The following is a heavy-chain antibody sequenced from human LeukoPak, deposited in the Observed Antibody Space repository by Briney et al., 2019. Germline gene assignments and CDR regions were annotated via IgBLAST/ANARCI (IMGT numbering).Heavy chain of an antibody. V-gene: IGHV1-24*01. J-gene: IGHJ4*02. Sequence: ASVKVSCKVSGYTLTELSMHWVRQAPGKGLEWMGGFDPEDGETIYAQKFQGRVTMTEDTPTDTAYMELSSLRSEDTAVYYCAISSAYGDYADYWGQGTLVTVSS. CDR3: AISSAYGDYADY. CDR2: FDPEDGET. CDR1: GYTLTELS. D-gene: IGHD4-17*01.